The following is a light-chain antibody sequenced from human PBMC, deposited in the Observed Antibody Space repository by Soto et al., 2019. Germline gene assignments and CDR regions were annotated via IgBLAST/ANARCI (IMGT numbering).Light chain of an antibody. J-gene: IGLJ7*01. CDR1: SSNIGAGYD. CDR2: SNS. Sequence: QSALTQPPSVSGAPGQRVTISCTGSSSNIGAGYDVHWYQQLPGTAPKLLIYSNSDRPSGVPDRFSGSKSGTSASLAITGLQAGDEADYYCQSYDSRLSGSVFGGGTQLTVL. V-gene: IGLV1-40*01. CDR3: QSYDSRLSGSV.